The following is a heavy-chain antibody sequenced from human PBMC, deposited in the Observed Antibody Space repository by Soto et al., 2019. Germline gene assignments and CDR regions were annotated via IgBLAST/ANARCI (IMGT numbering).Heavy chain of an antibody. CDR2: IYYSGST. D-gene: IGHD3-10*01. CDR3: ARGLLWFGEFRYFDY. Sequence: SETLSLTCTVSGGSISSGGYYWSWIRQHPGKGLEWIGYIYYSGSTYYNPSLKSRVTISVDTSKNQFSLKLSSVTAADTAVYYCARGLLWFGEFRYFDYWGQGTLVTVSS. V-gene: IGHV4-31*03. J-gene: IGHJ4*02. CDR1: GGSISSGGYY.